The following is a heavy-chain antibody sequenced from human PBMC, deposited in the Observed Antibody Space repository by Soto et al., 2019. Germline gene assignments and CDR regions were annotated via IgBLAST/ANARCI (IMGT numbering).Heavy chain of an antibody. CDR3: ARGFPGYSSSWNGKKASWFAP. J-gene: IGHJ5*02. V-gene: IGHV4-34*01. D-gene: IGHD6-13*01. CDR2: INHSGST. CDR1: GGSFSGYY. Sequence: SETLSLTCAVYGGSFSGYYWSWIRQPPGKGLEWIGEINHSGSTNYNPSLKSRVTISVDTSKNQFSLKLSSVTAADTAVYYCARGFPGYSSSWNGKKASWFAPWGQGTLVTVSS.